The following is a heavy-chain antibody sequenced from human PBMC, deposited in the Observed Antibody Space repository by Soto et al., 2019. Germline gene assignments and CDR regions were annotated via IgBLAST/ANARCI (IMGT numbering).Heavy chain of an antibody. CDR2: FDPEDGET. CDR3: ARGGRIAARSWYFDL. Sequence: GASVKVSCKVSGYTLTDLSMHWVRQAPGKGLEWMGWFDPEDGETIYSQKFQGRVTITRDTSASTAYMELSSLRSEDTAVYYCARGGRIAARSWYFDLWGRGTLVTVSS. D-gene: IGHD6-6*01. V-gene: IGHV1-24*01. J-gene: IGHJ2*01. CDR1: GYTLTDLS.